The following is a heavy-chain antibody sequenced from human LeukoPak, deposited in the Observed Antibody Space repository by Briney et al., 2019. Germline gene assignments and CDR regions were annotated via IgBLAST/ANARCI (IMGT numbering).Heavy chain of an antibody. CDR1: GFVFNNHG. J-gene: IGHJ5*02. CDR2: IWTDGSKK. Sequence: GGSLRLSCAASGFVFNNHGMHWVRQAPGKGLEWVAVIWTDGSKKSYADSVKGRFTFTRDNSKNMLYLQMDSLRADDTAVYYCTRENYVPDSWGQGTLVTVSS. CDR3: TRENYVPDS. V-gene: IGHV3-33*01. D-gene: IGHD3-10*02.